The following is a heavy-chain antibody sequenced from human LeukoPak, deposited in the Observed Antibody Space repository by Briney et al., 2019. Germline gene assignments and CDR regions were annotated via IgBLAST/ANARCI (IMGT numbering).Heavy chain of an antibody. J-gene: IGHJ4*02. CDR1: GYTFTRYY. V-gene: IGHV1-69*13. Sequence: ASVKVSCKASGYTFTRYYMHWVRQAPGQGLEWMGGIIPIFGRTNYAQKFQGRVTLTADESTSTAYMELSSLRSEDTAVYYCARDLGSRDGYNPPNLFDDWGQGTLVTVSS. D-gene: IGHD5-24*01. CDR3: ARDLGSRDGYNPPNLFDD. CDR2: IIPIFGRT.